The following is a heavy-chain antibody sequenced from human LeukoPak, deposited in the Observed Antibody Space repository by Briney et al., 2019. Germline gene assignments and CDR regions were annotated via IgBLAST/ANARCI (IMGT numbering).Heavy chain of an antibody. V-gene: IGHV1-2*02. D-gene: IGHD2-2*01. CDR2: INPNSGGT. J-gene: IGHJ4*02. Sequence: ASVKVSCKASGYIFTGYYMHWVRQAPGQGFEWMGWINPNSGGTNYAQKFQGRVTMTRDTSISTAYMELSRLRSDDTAVYYCAREHCSSTSCYGIDYWGQGTLVTVSS. CDR3: AREHCSSTSCYGIDY. CDR1: GYIFTGYY.